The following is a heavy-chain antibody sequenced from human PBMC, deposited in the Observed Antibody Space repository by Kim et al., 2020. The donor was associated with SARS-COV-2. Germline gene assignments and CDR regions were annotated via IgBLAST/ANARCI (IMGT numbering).Heavy chain of an antibody. J-gene: IGHJ6*02. Sequence: PVKGRFTISRDDSKNTLYLQMNSLKTEDTAVYYCTTTWELLYYYYGMDVWGQGTTVTVSS. V-gene: IGHV3-15*01. CDR3: TTTWELLYYYYGMDV. D-gene: IGHD1-26*01.